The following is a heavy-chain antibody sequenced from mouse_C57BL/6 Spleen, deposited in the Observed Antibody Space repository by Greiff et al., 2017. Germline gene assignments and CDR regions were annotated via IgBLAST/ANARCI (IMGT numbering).Heavy chain of an antibody. CDR1: GYSITSGYD. D-gene: IGHD4-1*01. CDR2: ISYSGST. CDR3: ASGGLGWFAY. J-gene: IGHJ3*01. V-gene: IGHV3-1*01. Sequence: EVQLQESGPGMVKPSQSLSLTCTVTGYSITSGYDWHWIRHFPGNKLEWMGYISYSGSTNYNPSLKSRISITHDTSKNHFFLKLNSVTTEDTATYYCASGGLGWFAYWGQGTLVTVSA.